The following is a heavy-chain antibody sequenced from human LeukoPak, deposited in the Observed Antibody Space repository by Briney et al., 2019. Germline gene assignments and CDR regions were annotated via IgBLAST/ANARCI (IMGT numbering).Heavy chain of an antibody. CDR3: AKSGGYGLIDY. D-gene: IGHD6-25*01. CDR1: GGSISSYY. CDR2: IYSSGST. J-gene: IGHJ4*01. Sequence: SETLSLTCTVSGGSISSYYWGWIRQPPGKGLEWIGSIYSSGSTYYNSSLKSRVTISIDTSKNQVSLKMSSVTAADTAVYYCAKSGGYGLIDYWGQGTLVTVSS. V-gene: IGHV4-59*05.